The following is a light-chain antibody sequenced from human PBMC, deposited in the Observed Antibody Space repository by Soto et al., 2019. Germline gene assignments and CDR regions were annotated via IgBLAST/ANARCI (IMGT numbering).Light chain of an antibody. CDR3: QQRRNWPPWT. Sequence: IVITQCPATLSVSPGQRSTLSCMASQSVSSNLAWYQQKPGQAPRLLIYDASNRATGIPARFSGSGSGTDFTLTISSLEPEDFAVYYCQQRRNWPPWTFGQGTKVDIK. J-gene: IGKJ1*01. CDR1: QSVSSN. CDR2: DAS. V-gene: IGKV3-11*01.